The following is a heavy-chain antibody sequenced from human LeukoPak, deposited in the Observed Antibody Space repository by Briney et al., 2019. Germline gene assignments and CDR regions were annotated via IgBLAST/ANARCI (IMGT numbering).Heavy chain of an antibody. CDR3: ARGHDFWSGYYRGAFDI. CDR1: GGSISSYY. V-gene: IGHV4-4*07. J-gene: IGHJ3*02. D-gene: IGHD3-3*01. CDR2: IYTSGST. Sequence: PSETLSLTCTVSGGSISSYYWSWIRQPAGKGLEWIVRIYTSGSTNYNPSLKSRVTMSVDTSKNQFSLKLSSVTAADTAVYYCARGHDFWSGYYRGAFDIWGQGTMVTVSS.